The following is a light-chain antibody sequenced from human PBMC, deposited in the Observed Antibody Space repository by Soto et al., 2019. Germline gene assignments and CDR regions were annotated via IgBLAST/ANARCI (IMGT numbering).Light chain of an antibody. V-gene: IGLV2-14*01. CDR1: SSDIGSCNF. J-gene: IGLJ2*01. Sequence: QSALTQPASVSGSPGQSITLSCTGSSSDIGSCNFVSWYQHFPGKAPKLIIYAVSSRPSGVSYRFSGSKSGNTAFLTISGLQAEDESHYYCSSCTTSGTLVFGGGTKVTVL. CDR2: AVS. CDR3: SSCTTSGTLV.